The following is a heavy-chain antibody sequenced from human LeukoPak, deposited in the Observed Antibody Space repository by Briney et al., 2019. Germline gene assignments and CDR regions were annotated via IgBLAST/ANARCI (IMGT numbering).Heavy chain of an antibody. CDR1: GFTFSSYA. V-gene: IGHV3-23*01. CDR3: AKDVIPQKSSGYSTPYYFDY. J-gene: IGHJ4*02. Sequence: GGSLRLSCAASGFTFSSYAMSWVRQAPGKGLEWVSAISTSGGSTYYADSVKGRFTISRDNSKNTLYLQMNSLRAEDTAVYYCAKDVIPQKSSGYSTPYYFDYWGQGTLVTVPS. CDR2: ISTSGGST. D-gene: IGHD3-22*01.